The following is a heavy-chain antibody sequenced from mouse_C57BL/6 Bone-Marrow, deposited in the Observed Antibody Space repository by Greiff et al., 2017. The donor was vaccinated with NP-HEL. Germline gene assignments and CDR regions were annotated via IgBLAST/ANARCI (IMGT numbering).Heavy chain of an antibody. Sequence: QVQLQQSGAELVRPGASVTLSCKASGYTFTDYEMHWVKQTPVHGLEWIGAIDPETGGTAYNQKFKGKAILTADKSSSTAYMELRSRTSKDSAVSYCTRWTVVAYDFDYWGQGTTLTVSS. CDR1: GYTFTDYE. V-gene: IGHV1-15*01. CDR2: IDPETGGT. D-gene: IGHD1-1*01. J-gene: IGHJ2*01. CDR3: TRWTVVAYDFDY.